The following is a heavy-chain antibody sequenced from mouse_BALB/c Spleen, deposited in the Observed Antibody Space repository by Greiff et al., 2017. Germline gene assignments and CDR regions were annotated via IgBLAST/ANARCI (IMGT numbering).Heavy chain of an antibody. D-gene: IGHD2-13*01. CDR3: AREGVTWFAY. J-gene: IGHJ3*01. Sequence: EVQRVESGPGLVKPSQSLSLTCSVTGYSITSGYYWNWIRQFPGNKLEWMGYISYDGSNNYNPSLKNRISITRDTSKNQFFLKLNSVTTEDTAMYYCAREGVTWFAYWGQGTLVTVSA. CDR2: ISYDGSN. CDR1: GYSITSGYY. V-gene: IGHV3-6*01.